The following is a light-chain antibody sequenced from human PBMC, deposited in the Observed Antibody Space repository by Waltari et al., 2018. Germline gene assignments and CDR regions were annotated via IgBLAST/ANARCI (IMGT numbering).Light chain of an antibody. CDR2: HAS. CDR1: QSISKY. J-gene: IGKJ1*01. Sequence: EIVLTQSPDTLSFSPGESATLSCRASQSISKYLAWYQQKPGQAPRLLIYHASSRSTGIPDRFSGSGFGTDFSLTISRLEPEDFAVYYCQHYVSFPATFGQGTKLEIK. CDR3: QHYVSFPAT. V-gene: IGKV3-20*01.